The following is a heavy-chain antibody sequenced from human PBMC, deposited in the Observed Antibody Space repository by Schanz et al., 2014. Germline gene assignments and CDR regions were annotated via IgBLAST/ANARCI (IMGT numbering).Heavy chain of an antibody. CDR2: IHSTGGTT. D-gene: IGHD7-27*01. J-gene: IGHJ3*02. CDR1: GYTFTSYY. V-gene: IGHV1-46*01. CDR3: ARENLNWEAFDI. Sequence: QVQLVQSGSEVKKPGASVKVSCKASGYTFTSYYMYWVRQAPGQGLEWMGIIHSTGGTTSHAQKFQGRVTMTRDTSTSTVYMELSSLRSEDTAVYYCARENLNWEAFDIWGQGTVVTVSS.